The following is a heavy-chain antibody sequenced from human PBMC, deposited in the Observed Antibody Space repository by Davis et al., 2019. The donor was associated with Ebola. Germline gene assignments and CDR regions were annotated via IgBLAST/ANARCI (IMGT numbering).Heavy chain of an antibody. J-gene: IGHJ4*02. V-gene: IGHV1-69*02. Sequence: SVKVSCKASGGTFSSYTISWVRQAPGQGLEWMGRIIPILGIANYAQKFQGRVTITADKSTSTAYMELSGLRSEDTAVYYYARHYYDSSGYYNYWGQGTLVTVSS. CDR2: IIPILGIA. CDR1: GGTFSSYT. CDR3: ARHYYDSSGYYNY. D-gene: IGHD3-22*01.